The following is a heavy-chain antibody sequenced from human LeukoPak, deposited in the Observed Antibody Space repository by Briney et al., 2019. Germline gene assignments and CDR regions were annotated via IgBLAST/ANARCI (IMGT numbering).Heavy chain of an antibody. D-gene: IGHD2-15*01. V-gene: IGHV4-59*12. CDR2: IYYSGST. CDR3: AREYGEYCSGGSCYPYGDYFDY. J-gene: IGHJ4*02. CDR1: GGSISSYY. Sequence: PSETLSLTCTVSGGSISSYYWSWIRQPPGKGLEWIGYIYYSGSTNYNPSLKSRVTISVDTSKNQFSLKLSSVTAADTAVYYCAREYGEYCSGGSCYPYGDYFDYWGQGTLVTVSS.